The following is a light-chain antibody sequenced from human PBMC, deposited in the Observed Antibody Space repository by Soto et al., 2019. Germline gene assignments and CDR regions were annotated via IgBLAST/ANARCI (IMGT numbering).Light chain of an antibody. J-gene: IGKJ4*01. CDR2: DAS. CDR3: QQRSLCPST. V-gene: IGKV3-11*01. CDR1: QSVSSD. Sequence: EVVLTQSPSTLSLSAGERATISCRAIQSVSSDLAWYQQRPGQAPRLLIYDASNMHSEIPPWFSGSGSATDFTLTIISLEPEDSAAYYCQQRSLCPSTFGRGTKVEIK.